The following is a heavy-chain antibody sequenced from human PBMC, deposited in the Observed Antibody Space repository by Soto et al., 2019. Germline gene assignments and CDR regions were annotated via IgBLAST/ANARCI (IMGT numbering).Heavy chain of an antibody. V-gene: IGHV3-7*01. CDR3: ATRAGAPAD. J-gene: IGHJ4*02. Sequence: EVQLVESGGGLVQPGGSLRLSCAASGFSFNTYWMSWIRQAPGKGLEWVANINEDGNTQNYVDSVRGRFTISRDNAKTSVHLQMTRQRGADTAVYYFATRAGAPADWGQGTLVTVSS. CDR2: INEDGNTQ. D-gene: IGHD6-25*01. CDR1: GFSFNTYW.